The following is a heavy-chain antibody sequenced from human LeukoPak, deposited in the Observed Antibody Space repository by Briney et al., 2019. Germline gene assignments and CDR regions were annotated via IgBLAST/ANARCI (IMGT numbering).Heavy chain of an antibody. CDR1: GFTFSSYW. CDR3: ARVRAAATDY. Sequence: PGGSLRLSCAASGFTFSSYWMSWVRQAPGKGLEWVANIKQDGSEKFYVDSVKGRFTISRDNAKSSLYLQMNSLRAGDTAVYYCARVRAAATDYWGQGTLVTVSS. V-gene: IGHV3-7*01. D-gene: IGHD2-15*01. CDR2: IKQDGSEK. J-gene: IGHJ4*02.